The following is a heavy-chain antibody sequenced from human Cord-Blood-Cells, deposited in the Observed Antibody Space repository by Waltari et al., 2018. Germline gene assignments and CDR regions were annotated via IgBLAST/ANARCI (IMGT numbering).Heavy chain of an antibody. Sequence: EVQLVQSGAEVKKPGESLKISCTGSGYSFTSYWIGWVRQMPGKGLEWMGIIYPGDSDTRYSPSFQGQVTISADKSISTAYLQWSSLKASDTAMYYCARRPHLHDYSNYGWFDPWGQGTLVTVSS. CDR3: ARRPHLHDYSNYGWFDP. D-gene: IGHD4-4*01. V-gene: IGHV5-51*01. CDR1: GYSFTSYW. J-gene: IGHJ5*02. CDR2: IYPGDSDT.